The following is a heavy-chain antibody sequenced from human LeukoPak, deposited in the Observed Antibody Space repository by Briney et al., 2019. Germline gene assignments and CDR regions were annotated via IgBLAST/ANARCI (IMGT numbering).Heavy chain of an antibody. CDR2: IKDDGSET. Sequence: PGGSLRLSCAASGFTFSSYWMTWVRPAPGKGLEWVASIKDDGSETYYVDSVKGRFTISRDNAKNSLYLQMNSLRADDTAVYYCAREAPGAYYEYWGQGTLVTVSS. V-gene: IGHV3-7*04. J-gene: IGHJ4*02. D-gene: IGHD7-27*01. CDR3: AREAPGAYYEY. CDR1: GFTFSSYW.